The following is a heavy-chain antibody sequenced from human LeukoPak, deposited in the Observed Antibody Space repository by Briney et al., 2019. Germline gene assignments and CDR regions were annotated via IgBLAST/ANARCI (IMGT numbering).Heavy chain of an antibody. D-gene: IGHD2-15*01. CDR3: ARERWASGIALYYYYGMDV. V-gene: IGHV3-30-3*01. Sequence: PGGSLRLSCAASGFTFSSYAMHCVRQAPGKGLEWVAVISYDGSNKYYADSVKGRFTISRDNSKNTLYLQMNSLRAEDTAVYYCARERWASGIALYYYYGMDVWGQGTTVTVSS. CDR2: ISYDGSNK. CDR1: GFTFSSYA. J-gene: IGHJ6*02.